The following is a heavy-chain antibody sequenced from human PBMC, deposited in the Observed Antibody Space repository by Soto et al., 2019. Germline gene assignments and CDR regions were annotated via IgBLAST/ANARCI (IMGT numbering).Heavy chain of an antibody. CDR2: IESDGSST. CDR3: ARDVWSRASGPPDS. D-gene: IGHD3-10*01. Sequence: PGGSLRHSCAASGFTFSSHWMHWVRQAPGKGLVWVSRIESDGSSTNYADSVKGRFTVSRDNAKNTLYLQMNSLRAEDTAVYYCARDVWSRASGPPDSWGQGTLVTVSS. CDR1: GFTFSSHW. J-gene: IGHJ4*02. V-gene: IGHV3-74*01.